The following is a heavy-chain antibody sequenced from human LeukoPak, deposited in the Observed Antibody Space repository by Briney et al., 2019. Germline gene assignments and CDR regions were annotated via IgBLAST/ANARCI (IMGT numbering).Heavy chain of an antibody. D-gene: IGHD3-10*01. CDR3: ARIHHYYGSGSYYKLNYY. Sequence: PSETLSLTCAVYGGSFSGYYWSWIRQPPGKGLEWIGEINHSGSTNYNPSLKSRVTISVDTSKNQFSLKLSSVTAADTAVYYCARIHHYYGSGSYYKLNYYWGQGTLVTVSS. J-gene: IGHJ4*02. CDR1: GGSFSGYY. CDR2: INHSGST. V-gene: IGHV4-34*01.